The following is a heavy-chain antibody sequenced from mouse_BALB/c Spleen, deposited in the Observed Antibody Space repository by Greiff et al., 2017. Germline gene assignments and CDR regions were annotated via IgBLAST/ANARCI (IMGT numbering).Heavy chain of an antibody. CDR1: GFTFSSYG. CDR2: INSNGGST. J-gene: IGHJ4*01. V-gene: IGHV5-6-3*01. Sequence: EVQRVESGGGLVQPGGSLKLSCAASGFTFSSYGMSWVRQTPDKRLELVATINSNGGSTYYPDSVKGRFTISRDNAKNTLYLQMSSLKSEDTAMYYCARGAYYGNYDAMDYWGQGTSVTVSS. D-gene: IGHD2-10*01. CDR3: ARGAYYGNYDAMDY.